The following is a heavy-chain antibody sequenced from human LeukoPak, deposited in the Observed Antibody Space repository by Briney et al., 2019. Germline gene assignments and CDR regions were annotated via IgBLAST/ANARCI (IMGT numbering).Heavy chain of an antibody. CDR3: ATDRQGGSGWYYFDY. CDR2: FDPEDGET. V-gene: IGHV1-24*01. CDR1: GYTLTELS. Sequence: ASVKVSCKVSGYTLTELSMHWVRQAPGKGLEWMGGFDPEDGETIYAQKFQGRVTMTKDTSTDTAYMELSSLRSEDTAVYYCATDRQGGSGWYYFDYWGQGTLVTVSS. D-gene: IGHD6-19*01. J-gene: IGHJ4*02.